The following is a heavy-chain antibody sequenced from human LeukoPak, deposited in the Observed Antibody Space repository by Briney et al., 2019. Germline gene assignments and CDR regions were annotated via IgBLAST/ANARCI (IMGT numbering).Heavy chain of an antibody. CDR1: GFTVSSSY. CDR3: ARVPGGAAFDP. CDR2: IYSGGST. D-gene: IGHD4-23*01. V-gene: IGHV3-66*02. J-gene: IGHJ5*02. Sequence: GGSLRHSCAASGFTVSSSYMSWVRQAPGKGLEWVSLIYSGGSTYYADSVKGRFTISRDTSKNTLYLQMNSLRPADTAVYYCARVPGGAAFDPWGQGTLVTVSS.